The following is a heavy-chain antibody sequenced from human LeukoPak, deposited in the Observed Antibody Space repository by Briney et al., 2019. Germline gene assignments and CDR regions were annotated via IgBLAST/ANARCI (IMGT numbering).Heavy chain of an antibody. CDR3: ARDGDIVVVPAAMPVGGMDV. J-gene: IGHJ6*04. CDR1: GYTFTSYG. Sequence: ASVKVSCKASGYTFTSYGISWVRQAPGQGLEWMGWISAYNGNTNYARKLQGRVTMTTDTSTSTAYMELRSLRSDDTAVYYCARDGDIVVVPAAMPVGGMDVWGKGTTVTVSS. CDR2: ISAYNGNT. V-gene: IGHV1-18*04. D-gene: IGHD2-2*01.